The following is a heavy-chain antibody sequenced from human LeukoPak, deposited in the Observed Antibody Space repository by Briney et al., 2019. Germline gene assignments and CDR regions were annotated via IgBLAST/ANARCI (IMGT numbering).Heavy chain of an antibody. CDR3: AKDRDYGGNSGGYFDL. Sequence: GGSLRLSCAASGFTFTRYAMNWVRQAPGKGLEWVSAISGSGFSTYYADSVKGRFTISRDNPKNTLYLQVNSLRAEDTAVYYCAKDRDYGGNSGGYFDLWGRGTLVTVSS. CDR2: ISGSGFST. D-gene: IGHD4-23*01. V-gene: IGHV3-23*01. J-gene: IGHJ2*01. CDR1: GFTFTRYA.